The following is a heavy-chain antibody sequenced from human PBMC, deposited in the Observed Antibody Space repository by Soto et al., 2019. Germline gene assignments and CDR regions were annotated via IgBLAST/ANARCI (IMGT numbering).Heavy chain of an antibody. Sequence: PGGSLRLSFAASGFTFSSYALSWVRQAPGKGLEWVSAISGSGGSTYYADSVKGRFTIARDNSKNTLYLQMNSLRAEDTAVYYCAKGGYYYDSSGYYNFDYWGQGT. J-gene: IGHJ4*02. CDR2: ISGSGGST. D-gene: IGHD3-22*01. CDR1: GFTFSSYA. CDR3: AKGGYYYDSSGYYNFDY. V-gene: IGHV3-23*01.